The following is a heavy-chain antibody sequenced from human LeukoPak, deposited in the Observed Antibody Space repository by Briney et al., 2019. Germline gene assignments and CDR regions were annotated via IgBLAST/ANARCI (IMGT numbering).Heavy chain of an antibody. J-gene: IGHJ4*02. CDR2: INHSGST. D-gene: IGHD3-16*02. CDR3: ARGGIDYVWGSYRLPRFDY. Sequence: SETLSLTCAVYGGSFSGYYWSWIRQPPGKGLGWIGEINHSGSTNYNPSLKSRVTISVDTSKNQFALKLSSVTAADTAVYYCARGGIDYVWGSYRLPRFDYWGQGTLVTVSS. V-gene: IGHV4-34*01. CDR1: GGSFSGYY.